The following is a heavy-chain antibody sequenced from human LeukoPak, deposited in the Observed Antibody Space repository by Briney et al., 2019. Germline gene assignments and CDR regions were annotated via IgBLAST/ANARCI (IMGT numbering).Heavy chain of an antibody. D-gene: IGHD2-2*02. J-gene: IGHJ5*02. Sequence: GASVKVSCKASGGTFSSYAISWVRQAPGQGLEWMGRIIPILGIANYAQKFQGRVTITADKSTSTAYMELSRLRSDDTAVYYCARDSKGYCSSTSCYTPNWFDPWGQGTLVTVSS. V-gene: IGHV1-69*04. CDR1: GGTFSSYA. CDR2: IIPILGIA. CDR3: ARDSKGYCSSTSCYTPNWFDP.